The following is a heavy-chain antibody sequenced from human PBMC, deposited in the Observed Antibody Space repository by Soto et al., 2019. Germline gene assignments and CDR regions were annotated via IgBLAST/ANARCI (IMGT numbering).Heavy chain of an antibody. V-gene: IGHV3-7*01. CDR3: ARGDYYDSSGYYIDAFDI. J-gene: IGHJ3*02. D-gene: IGHD3-22*01. CDR2: IKQDGSEK. CDR1: GFTFSRYW. Sequence: GGSLRLSCAASGFTFSRYWMSWVRQAPGKGPEWVANIKQDGSEKFYVDPVKGRFTISRDNAKNSLYLQMNSLRAEDTAVYYCARGDYYDSSGYYIDAFDIWGQGTMVTVSS.